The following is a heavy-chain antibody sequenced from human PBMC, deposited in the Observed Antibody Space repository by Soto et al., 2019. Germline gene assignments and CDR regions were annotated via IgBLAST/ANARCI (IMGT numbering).Heavy chain of an antibody. J-gene: IGHJ4*02. CDR2: IYYSGST. CDR1: GCSVSSGSYY. D-gene: IGHD1-26*01. CDR3: ARDYRGSRTFDY. Sequence: XETLSLTCTVSGCSVSSGSYYWSWIRQPPGKGLEWIGYIYYSGSTNYNPSLKSRVTISVDTSKNQFSLKLSSVTAADTAVYYCARDYRGSRTFDYWGQGTLVTVSS. V-gene: IGHV4-61*01.